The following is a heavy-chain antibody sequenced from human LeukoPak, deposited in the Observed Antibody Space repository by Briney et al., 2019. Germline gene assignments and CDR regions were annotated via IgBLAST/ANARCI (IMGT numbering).Heavy chain of an antibody. Sequence: PGGSLRLSCAASGFTFSSYAMSWVRQAPGKGLEWVSAVSSSGGSTYYADSVKGRFTISRDNSKNTLYLQMNSLRAEDTAVYYCAKDLMTSYDILTGYYEAKSRGFDYWGQGTLVTVSS. V-gene: IGHV3-23*01. CDR3: AKDLMTSYDILTGYYEAKSRGFDY. J-gene: IGHJ4*02. CDR2: VSSSGGST. CDR1: GFTFSSYA. D-gene: IGHD3-9*01.